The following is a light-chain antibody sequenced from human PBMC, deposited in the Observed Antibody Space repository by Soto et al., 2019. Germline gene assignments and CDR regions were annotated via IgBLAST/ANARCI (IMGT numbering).Light chain of an antibody. J-gene: IGKJ2*01. CDR3: QQYYRYPGT. Sequence: AIRMTQSPSSLSASTGDRVTITCRASQGISSYLAWYQQKPGKAPKLLIYAASTLQSGVPSRFSGSGSGTDFTLTISCLQSEDFATYYCQQYYRYPGTFGQGTKLEIK. CDR2: AAS. CDR1: QGISSY. V-gene: IGKV1-8*01.